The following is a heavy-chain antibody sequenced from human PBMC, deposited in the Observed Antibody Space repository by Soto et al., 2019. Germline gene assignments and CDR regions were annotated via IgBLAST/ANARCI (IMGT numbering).Heavy chain of an antibody. Sequence: QVQLVQSGAEVKKPGASVKVSCKASGYTFTSYDINWVRQATGQGLEWMGWMHPNSGNTGYAQKFQGRVTMTRNTSINTAYMERSSLRSEDTAVYYCARTRIEYSSSSGIDYWGQGTLVTVSS. J-gene: IGHJ4*02. CDR1: GYTFTSYD. CDR3: ARTRIEYSSSSGIDY. D-gene: IGHD6-6*01. CDR2: MHPNSGNT. V-gene: IGHV1-8*01.